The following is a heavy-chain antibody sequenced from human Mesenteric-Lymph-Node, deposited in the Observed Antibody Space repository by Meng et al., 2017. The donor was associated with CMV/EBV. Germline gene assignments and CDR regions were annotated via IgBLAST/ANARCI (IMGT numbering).Heavy chain of an antibody. D-gene: IGHD4-11*01. V-gene: IGHV3-21*01. CDR3: ASRRGMTTLTYLDY. Sequence: GESLKISCAASGFTFSGYSMNWVRQAPGKGLEWVSSISSSASYIYYADSVRGRFTVSRDNAKNSLYLQMNSLRVEDTAVYYCASRRGMTTLTYLDYWGPGTLVTVSS. CDR1: GFTFSGYS. CDR2: ISSSASYI. J-gene: IGHJ4*02.